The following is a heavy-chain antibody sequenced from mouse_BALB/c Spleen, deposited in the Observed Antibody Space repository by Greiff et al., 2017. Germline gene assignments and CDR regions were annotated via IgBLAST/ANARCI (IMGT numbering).Heavy chain of an antibody. CDR2: IYPGDGDT. CDR1: GYTFTSYW. V-gene: IGHV1-87*01. CDR3: ARGGY. Sequence: QVQLQQSGAELARPGASVKLSCKASGYTFTSYWMQWVKQRPGQGLEWIGAIYPGDGDTRYTQKFKGKATLTADKSSSTAYMQLSSLASEDSAVYYCARGGYWGQGTLVTVSA. J-gene: IGHJ3*01.